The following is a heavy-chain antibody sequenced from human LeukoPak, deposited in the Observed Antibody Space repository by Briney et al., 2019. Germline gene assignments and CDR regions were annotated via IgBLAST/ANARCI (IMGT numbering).Heavy chain of an antibody. CDR1: GFPFSNYW. J-gene: IGHJ4*02. CDR2: IKEDGGEI. Sequence: GGSLRLSCAGSGFPFSNYWMAWVRQAPGKRLEWVANIKEDGGEINYVDSVKGRFTISRDNAKNLLDLQMNSLRVDDTAVYYCVRDRGYSTFDYWGQGTLVIVSS. V-gene: IGHV3-7*01. CDR3: VRDRGYSTFDY. D-gene: IGHD4-23*01.